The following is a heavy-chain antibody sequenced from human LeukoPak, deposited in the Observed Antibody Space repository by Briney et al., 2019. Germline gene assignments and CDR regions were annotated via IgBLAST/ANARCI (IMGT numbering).Heavy chain of an antibody. D-gene: IGHD1-1*01. J-gene: IGHJ6*02. CDR2: ISYDGSNK. CDR1: GFTFSSYG. V-gene: IGHV3-30*18. CDR3: AKDLLRTGYYYYYGMDV. Sequence: GGSLRLSCAASGFTFSSYGMHWVRQAPGKGLEWVAVISYDGSNKYYADSVKGRFTISRDNSKNMLYLQMNSLRAEDTAVYYCAKDLLRTGYYYYYGMDVWGQGTTVTVSS.